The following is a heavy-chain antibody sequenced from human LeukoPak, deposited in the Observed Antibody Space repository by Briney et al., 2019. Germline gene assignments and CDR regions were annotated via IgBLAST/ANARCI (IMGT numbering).Heavy chain of an antibody. Sequence: SQTLSLTCAVSGGSISSGGYSWSWIRQPPGKGLEWIGYIYHSGSTYYNPSLKSRVTISVDRSKNQFSLKLSSVTAADTAVYYCARATGDYYDSGAFEIWGQGTMVTVSS. J-gene: IGHJ3*02. CDR2: IYHSGST. V-gene: IGHV4-30-2*01. D-gene: IGHD3-22*01. CDR1: GGSISSGGYS. CDR3: ARATGDYYDSGAFEI.